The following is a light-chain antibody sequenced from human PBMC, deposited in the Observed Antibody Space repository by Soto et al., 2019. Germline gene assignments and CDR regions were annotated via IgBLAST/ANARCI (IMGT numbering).Light chain of an antibody. J-gene: IGKJ1*01. CDR3: QQRYTSPPWT. CDR1: QIISNY. CDR2: RAS. V-gene: IGKV1-39*01. Sequence: DIQMTQSPSSLSASVGDRVTISCRASQIISNYLNWYQQKPGTAPRLLISRASSVKSGVPPRFSGSGSGRDFTLTISSLRPEDIATSFCQQRYTSPPWTFGRGTKVEVK.